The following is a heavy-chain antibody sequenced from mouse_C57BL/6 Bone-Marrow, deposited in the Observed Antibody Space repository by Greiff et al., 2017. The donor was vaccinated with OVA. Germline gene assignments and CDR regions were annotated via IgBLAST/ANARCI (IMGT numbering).Heavy chain of an antibody. Sequence: QVQLQQPGAELVKPGASVKLSCKASGYTFTSYWMHWVKQRPGRGLEWIGRIDPNSGCTKYNEKFKGKATLTVDNPSSPASMQLSSLASEDSAVYYCAPDAFAYWGQGTLVTVSA. V-gene: IGHV1-72*01. CDR1: GYTFTSYW. J-gene: IGHJ3*01. CDR3: APDAFAY. CDR2: IDPNSGCT.